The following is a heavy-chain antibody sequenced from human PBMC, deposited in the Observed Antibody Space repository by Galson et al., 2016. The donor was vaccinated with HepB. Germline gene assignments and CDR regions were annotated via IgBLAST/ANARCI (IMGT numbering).Heavy chain of an antibody. D-gene: IGHD3-9*01. CDR3: ARDKTVYYDILAPYDAFDI. CDR1: GYTFTTYG. CDR2: ISTYNDNR. V-gene: IGHV1-18*01. Sequence: SVKVSCKASGYTFTTYGINWVRQAPGQGPEWMGWISTYNDNRKYVQNLQDRVTMTTDTSTSTAYMELRSLRSDDTAVYYCARDKTVYYDILAPYDAFDIWGQGTLVTVSS. J-gene: IGHJ3*02.